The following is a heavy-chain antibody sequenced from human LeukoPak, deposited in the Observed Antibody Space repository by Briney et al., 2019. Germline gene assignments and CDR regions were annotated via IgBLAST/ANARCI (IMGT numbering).Heavy chain of an antibody. Sequence: GGSLRLSCAASGFTFSSYGMHWVRQAPGKGLEWVAVISYDGSNKYYADSVKGRFTISRDDSKNTLYLQMNNLRVEDTAVYYCAKDNYTDSYYPFDYWGQGTLVTVSS. CDR2: ISYDGSNK. V-gene: IGHV3-30*18. CDR3: AKDNYTDSYYPFDY. CDR1: GFTFSSYG. D-gene: IGHD1-26*01. J-gene: IGHJ4*02.